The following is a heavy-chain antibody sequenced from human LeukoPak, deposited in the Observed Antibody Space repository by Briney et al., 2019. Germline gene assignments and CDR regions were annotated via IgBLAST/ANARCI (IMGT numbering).Heavy chain of an antibody. CDR3: AKDPGGYCTNGVCGYFDY. CDR1: GFTFSSYG. J-gene: IGHJ4*02. V-gene: IGHV3-30*02. CDR2: IRYDGSNK. Sequence: GGSLRLSCAASGFTFSSYGMHWVRQAPGKGLEWVAFIRYDGSNKYYADSVKGRFTISRDNSKNTLYLQINSLRAEDTAVYYCAKDPGGYCTNGVCGYFDYWGQGTLVTVSS. D-gene: IGHD2-8*01.